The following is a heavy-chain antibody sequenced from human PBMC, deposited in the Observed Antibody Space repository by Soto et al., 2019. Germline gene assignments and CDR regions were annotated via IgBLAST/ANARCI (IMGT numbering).Heavy chain of an antibody. CDR2: ISYDGSNK. J-gene: IGHJ4*02. D-gene: IGHD5-12*01. CDR3: AKDGRVATQLFDY. V-gene: IGHV3-30*18. Sequence: QVQLVESGGGVVQPGRSLRLSCAASGFTFSSYGMHWVRQAPGKGLEWVAGISYDGSNKYYADSVKGRFTISRDNSKNTLYLQMNSLRAEDTAVYYCAKDGRVATQLFDYWGQGTLVTVSS. CDR1: GFTFSSYG.